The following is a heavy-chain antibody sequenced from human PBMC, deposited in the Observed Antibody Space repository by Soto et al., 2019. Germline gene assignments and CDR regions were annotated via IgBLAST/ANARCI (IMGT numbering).Heavy chain of an antibody. CDR2: ISSSGSTI. J-gene: IGHJ5*02. V-gene: IGHV3-11*01. Sequence: PGGPLRLSCAASGFTFSDYYMSWIRQAPGKGLEWVSYISSSGSTIYYADSVKGRFTISRDNAKNSLYLQMNSLRAEDTAVYYSARDHSSPRFLCGFDPWGQGTLVTVSS. D-gene: IGHD6-13*01. CDR1: GFTFSDYY. CDR3: ARDHSSPRFLCGFDP.